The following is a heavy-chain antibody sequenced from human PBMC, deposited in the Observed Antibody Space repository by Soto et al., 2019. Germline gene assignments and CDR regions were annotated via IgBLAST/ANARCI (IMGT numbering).Heavy chain of an antibody. D-gene: IGHD6-13*01. Sequence: PSETLSLTCTVSGCSISSYYWSWIRQPPGKGLEWIGYIYYTGLSDSNPSLNSRVTMSVDTSKNQFSLKLSSVTAADTAVYYCASHSSHWPFFDFWGQGTLVTVSS. CDR2: IYYTGLS. V-gene: IGHV4-59*01. CDR1: GCSISSYY. J-gene: IGHJ4*02. CDR3: ASHSSHWPFFDF.